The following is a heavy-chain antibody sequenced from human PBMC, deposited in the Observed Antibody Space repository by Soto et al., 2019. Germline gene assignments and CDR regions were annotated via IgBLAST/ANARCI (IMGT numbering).Heavy chain of an antibody. V-gene: IGHV3-23*01. CDR2: ISGSGGST. D-gene: IGHD6-13*01. CDR3: AKTPPAAVVLWYFDL. Sequence: GGSLRLSCAASGFTFSSYAMSWVRQAPGKGLGWVSAISGSGGSTYYADSVKGRFTISRDNSKNTLYLQMNSLRAEDTAVYYCAKTPPAAVVLWYFDLWGRGTLVTVSS. J-gene: IGHJ2*01. CDR1: GFTFSSYA.